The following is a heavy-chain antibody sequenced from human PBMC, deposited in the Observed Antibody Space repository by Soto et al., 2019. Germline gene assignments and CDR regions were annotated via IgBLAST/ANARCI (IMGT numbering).Heavy chain of an antibody. V-gene: IGHV4-59*01. Sequence: PSETLSLTCTVSGGSISSYYWSWIRQPPGKGLEWIGYIYYSGSTNYNPSLKSRVTISTDTSKNKFSLKLSSVTAADTAVYYCARERGGPGTTTWYYYGMDVWGQGTTVTVSS. CDR2: IYYSGST. J-gene: IGHJ6*02. CDR1: GGSISSYY. CDR3: ARERGGPGTTTWYYYGMDV. D-gene: IGHD1-1*01.